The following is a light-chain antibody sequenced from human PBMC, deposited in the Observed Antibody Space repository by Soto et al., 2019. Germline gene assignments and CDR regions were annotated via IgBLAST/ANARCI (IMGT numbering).Light chain of an antibody. CDR2: EDS. V-gene: IGLV2-23*01. CDR3: CSYAGSSPV. Sequence: QSALTQPASVSGSPGQSITISCTGTSSDVGCYNLVSWYQQHPGKAPKLMISEDSKLPSGVSNRFSDYESGNTASLTLSVLQAEDEADYYCCSYAGSSPVFGRGTKLTVL. CDR1: SSDVGCYNL. J-gene: IGLJ2*01.